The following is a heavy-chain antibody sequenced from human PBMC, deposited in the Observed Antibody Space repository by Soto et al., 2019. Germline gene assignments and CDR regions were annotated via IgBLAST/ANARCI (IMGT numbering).Heavy chain of an antibody. V-gene: IGHV4-34*01. CDR2: INHSGST. D-gene: IGHD3-10*01. CDR3: ASDKITALFDY. J-gene: IGHJ4*02. CDR1: GGAFSGYY. Sequence: QVQLQQWGAGLLKPSETLSLTCAVYGGAFSGYYWTWIRQPPGTGLEWIGEINHSGSTNYNPSLNSRVTISVASSMNPFSLKLTSLTAADTAMYYCASDKITALFDYWGPGTLVTVSS.